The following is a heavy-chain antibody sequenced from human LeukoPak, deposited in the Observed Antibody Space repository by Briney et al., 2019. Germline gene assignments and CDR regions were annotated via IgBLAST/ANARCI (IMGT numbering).Heavy chain of an antibody. CDR2: IKQDGSEK. CDR3: ARAAHPPYYDFWSGYLDY. Sequence: LSLTCTVSGDSFSSANYYWTWVRQAPGKGLEWVANIKQDGSEKYYVDSVKGRFTISRDNAKNSLYLQMNSLRAEDTAVYYCARAAHPPYYDFWSGYLDYWGQGTLVTVSS. D-gene: IGHD3-3*01. V-gene: IGHV3-7*01. CDR1: GDSFSSANYY. J-gene: IGHJ4*02.